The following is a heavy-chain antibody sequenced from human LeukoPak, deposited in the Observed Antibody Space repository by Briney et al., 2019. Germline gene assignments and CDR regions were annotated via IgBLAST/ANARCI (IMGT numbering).Heavy chain of an antibody. V-gene: IGHV3-30-3*01. CDR2: ISKDGSNK. CDR3: ARVGEMSTNTFWFDP. CDR1: GFTFNSYA. J-gene: IGHJ5*02. D-gene: IGHD5-24*01. Sequence: PGRSLRLSCTASGFTFNSYAMHWVRQAPGKGLEWVAVISKDGSNKYCVDSVKGRFTISRDNAKNTLYLQMNSLRDEDTAIYYCARVGEMSTNTFWFDPWGQGTLVTVSS.